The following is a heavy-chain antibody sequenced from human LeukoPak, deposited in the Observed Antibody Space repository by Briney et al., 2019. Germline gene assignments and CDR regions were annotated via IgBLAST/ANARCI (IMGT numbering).Heavy chain of an antibody. J-gene: IGHJ4*02. CDR3: ARDKGYYGSGSSAWCY. Sequence: SMKVSCKASGGTFSSYAISWVRQAPGQGLEWMGGIIPIFGTANYAQKFQGRVTITADESTSTAYMELSSLRSEDTAVYYCARDKGYYGSGSSAWCYWGQGTLVTVSS. CDR1: GGTFSSYA. V-gene: IGHV1-69*13. D-gene: IGHD3-10*01. CDR2: IIPIFGTA.